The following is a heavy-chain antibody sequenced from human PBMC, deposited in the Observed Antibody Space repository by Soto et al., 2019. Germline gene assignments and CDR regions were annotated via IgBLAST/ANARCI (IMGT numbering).Heavy chain of an antibody. Sequence: SETLSLTCTVSGGSISSGDYYWSWIRQPPGKGLEWIGYIYYSGSTYYNPSLKSRVTISVDTSKNQFSLKLSSVTAADTAVYYCAREEYYYDSSGYYYVNYYGMDVWGQGTTVTVSS. D-gene: IGHD3-22*01. V-gene: IGHV4-30-4*01. CDR2: IYYSGST. CDR1: GGSISSGDYY. J-gene: IGHJ6*02. CDR3: AREEYYYDSSGYYYVNYYGMDV.